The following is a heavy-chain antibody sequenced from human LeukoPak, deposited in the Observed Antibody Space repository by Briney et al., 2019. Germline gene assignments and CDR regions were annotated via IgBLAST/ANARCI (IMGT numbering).Heavy chain of an antibody. D-gene: IGHD2-15*01. CDR2: ISSSGSTI. J-gene: IGHJ4*02. Sequence: GGSLRLSCAASGFTFSSYEMNWVRQAPGKGLEWVSYISSSGSTIYYADSVKGRFTISRDNAKNSLYLQMDSLRAEDTAVYYCARGALGYCSGGSCYCDYWGQGTLVTVSS. CDR3: ARGALGYCSGGSCYCDY. V-gene: IGHV3-48*03. CDR1: GFTFSSYE.